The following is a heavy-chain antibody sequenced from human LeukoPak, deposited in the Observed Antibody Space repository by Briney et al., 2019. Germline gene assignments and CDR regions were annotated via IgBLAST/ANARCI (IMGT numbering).Heavy chain of an antibody. Sequence: PGGSLRLSCAASGFTFSSYSMNWVRQAPGKGLEWVSSISSSSSYIYYADSVKGRFTISRDNAKNSLYLQMNSLRAEDTAVYYCARSRATRVTLDISFDYGAQGPLVTVSS. D-gene: IGHD4-17*01. CDR3: ARSRATRVTLDISFDY. V-gene: IGHV3-21*01. CDR1: GFTFSSYS. CDR2: ISSSSSYI. J-gene: IGHJ4*02.